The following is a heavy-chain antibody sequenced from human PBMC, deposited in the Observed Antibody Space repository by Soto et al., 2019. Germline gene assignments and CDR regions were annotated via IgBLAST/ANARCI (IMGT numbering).Heavy chain of an antibody. V-gene: IGHV4-59*01. J-gene: IGHJ4*02. CDR1: SASISSYY. CDR2: IYYRGST. Sequence: PSETLSLACPVSSASISSYYSSWNRQPPGKGREWIGYIYYRGSTNCNPSLKSRVTISVDRSKNQSSLKLSSVTAADTAVYYCARGRTEWLSPWGPYYFDYWGQGTLVTVSS. D-gene: IGHD3-3*01. CDR3: ARGRTEWLSPWGPYYFDY.